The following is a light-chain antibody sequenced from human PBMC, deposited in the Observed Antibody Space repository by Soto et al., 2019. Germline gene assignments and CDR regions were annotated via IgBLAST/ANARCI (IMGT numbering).Light chain of an antibody. CDR2: GAS. Sequence: ILLTQSPVTLSLSPGERGTLSCISSQSVSSSYLAWYQQKPGQAPRLLIYGASSRATGISDRFTGSGSGTDFTLTITTLEPEDFAVYYCQQYGSSPRTFGLGTKVAI. CDR3: QQYGSSPRT. V-gene: IGKV3-20*01. CDR1: QSVSSSY. J-gene: IGKJ1*01.